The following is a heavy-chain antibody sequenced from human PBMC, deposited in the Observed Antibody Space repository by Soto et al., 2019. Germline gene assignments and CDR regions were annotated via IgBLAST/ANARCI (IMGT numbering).Heavy chain of an antibody. J-gene: IGHJ4*02. CDR1: GFTFSSYA. V-gene: IGHV3-30-3*01. CDR2: ISYDGSNK. Sequence: QVQLVESGGGVVQPGRSLRLSCAASGFTFSSYAMHWVRQAPGKGLEWVAVISYDGSNKYYADSVKGRFTISRDNSKNTLYLQMNSLRAVDTAVYYCARPHRLLPPWYYFDYWGQGTLVTVFS. CDR3: ARPHRLLPPWYYFDY.